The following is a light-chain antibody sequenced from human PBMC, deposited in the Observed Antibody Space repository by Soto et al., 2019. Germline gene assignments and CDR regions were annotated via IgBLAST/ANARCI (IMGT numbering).Light chain of an antibody. CDR2: DAS. J-gene: IGKJ5*01. Sequence: DIQMTQSPSTLSASVGDRVTITCRASQSISSWLAWYQQKPGKAPKLLIYDASSLESGVPSRFSGSGSGTEFTLTISSLQPDDFVTYYCQQYNSYSPPIPFGQGTRLEIK. CDR3: QQYNSYSPPIP. V-gene: IGKV1-5*01. CDR1: QSISSW.